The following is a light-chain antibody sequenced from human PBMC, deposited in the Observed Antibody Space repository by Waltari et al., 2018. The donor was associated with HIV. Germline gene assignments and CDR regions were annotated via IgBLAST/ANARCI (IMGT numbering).Light chain of an antibody. CDR1: QGIGTN. Sequence: IQLTHSPSFLSASLRDRVTITSRASQGIGTNLAWFQQKPGKAPNLLIYAASSLHRGVPSRFTGGGSGTEFTLTINNLQPEDFATYYCQQLSNYPFTFGQGTRLAIK. CDR2: AAS. CDR3: QQLSNYPFT. J-gene: IGKJ2*01. V-gene: IGKV1-9*01.